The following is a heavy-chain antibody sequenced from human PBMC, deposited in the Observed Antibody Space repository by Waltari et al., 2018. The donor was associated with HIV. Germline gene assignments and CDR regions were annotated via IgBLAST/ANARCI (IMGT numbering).Heavy chain of an antibody. V-gene: IGHV3-7*01. D-gene: IGHD3-16*01. J-gene: IGHJ5*02. CDR3: ARDHGGGWLTS. CDR1: GFSFSHDW. Sequence: EVQLVESGGGLVQPGGSLRLSCEASGFSFSHDWLSWVRQAPGKGLEWVANIKEDGSAKQYADSVRGRFSISRDNPKNLLFLQMNSLRGDDTAVYYCARDHGGGWLTSWGQGTLVSVSS. CDR2: IKEDGSAK.